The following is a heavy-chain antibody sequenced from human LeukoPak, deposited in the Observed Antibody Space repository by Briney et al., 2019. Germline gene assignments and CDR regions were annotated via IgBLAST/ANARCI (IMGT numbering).Heavy chain of an antibody. V-gene: IGHV4-59*08. J-gene: IGHJ3*02. CDR1: GVSMTTYY. CDR2: SHNSGET. Sequence: SETLSLTCTVSGVSMTTYYWSWIRQPPGKGLEWIAYSHNSGETKYNPSLKSRITISVDTSKNEFSLKLTSVTAADTAVYYCARQPGSTAAFDIWGQGTTVTVSA. CDR3: ARQPGSTAAFDI. D-gene: IGHD5-18*01.